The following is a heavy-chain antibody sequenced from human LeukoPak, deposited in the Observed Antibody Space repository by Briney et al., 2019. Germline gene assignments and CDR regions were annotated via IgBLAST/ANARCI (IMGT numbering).Heavy chain of an antibody. J-gene: IGHJ4*02. CDR2: INHSGST. Sequence: SETLSLTCAVYGGSFSGYYWSWIRQPPGKGLEWIGEINHSGSTNYNPSLKSRVTISVDKSQNQFSLKLSSVTAADPAVYYLAREGRFWSGGRFYHDFWGQGTLVTVSS. CDR1: GGSFSGYY. V-gene: IGHV4-34*01. CDR3: AREGRFWSGGRFYHDF. D-gene: IGHD2-15*01.